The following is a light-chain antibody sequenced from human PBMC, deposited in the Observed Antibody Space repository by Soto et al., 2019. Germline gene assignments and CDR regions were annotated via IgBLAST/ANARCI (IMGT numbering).Light chain of an antibody. CDR3: QQRSNWPPRYT. V-gene: IGKV3-11*01. Sequence: EIVLTQSPATLSLSPGERATLSCRASQSVSSYLAWYQQKPGQAPRLLIYDASNRATGIPARFSGSGSVTDLTLTISSLEPEDFAVYYCQQRSNWPPRYTFGQGTKLEIK. CDR2: DAS. J-gene: IGKJ2*01. CDR1: QSVSSY.